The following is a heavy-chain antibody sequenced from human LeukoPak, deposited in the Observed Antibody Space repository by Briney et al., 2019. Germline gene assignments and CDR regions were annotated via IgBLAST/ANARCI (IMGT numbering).Heavy chain of an antibody. V-gene: IGHV1-46*01. CDR3: ARDLYGYCSGGSCYRHPEYNWFDP. J-gene: IGHJ5*02. D-gene: IGHD2-15*01. CDR1: GYTFTSYY. CDR2: INPSGGST. Sequence: GASVKVSCKASGYTFTSYYMHWVRQAPGQGLEWMGIINPSGGSTSYAQKFQGRVTMTRDMSTSTVYMELSSLRSDDTAVYYCARDLYGYCSGGSCYRHPEYNWFDPWGQGTLVTVSS.